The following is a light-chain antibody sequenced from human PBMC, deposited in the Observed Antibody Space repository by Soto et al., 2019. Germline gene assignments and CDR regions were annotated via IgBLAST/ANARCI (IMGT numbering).Light chain of an antibody. CDR3: SSYTSSNTVL. J-gene: IGLJ2*01. V-gene: IGLV2-14*03. Sequence: QSALTQPASVSRSPGQSITISCTGTSSDVGGYNYVSWYQHHPGKAPKLMIYDVTDRPSGISFRFSGSKSGNTASLTISRLQAEDEADYYCSSYTSSNTVLFGGGTKLTVL. CDR1: SSDVGGYNY. CDR2: DVT.